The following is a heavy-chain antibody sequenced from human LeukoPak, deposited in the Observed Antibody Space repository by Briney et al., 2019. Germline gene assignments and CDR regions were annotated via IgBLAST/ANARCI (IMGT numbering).Heavy chain of an antibody. CDR1: GFTFSSWT. V-gene: IGHV3-21*06. CDR3: ARGRSITILRGVAISDGFDI. Sequence: PGGSLRLSCAASGFTFSSWTMNWVRQAPGKGLEWVSSIATSSDYIYYAGSLKGRFTISRDNAKNSLYLHMNSLRPDDTAVYYCARGRSITILRGVAISDGFDIWGQGTKVTVS. J-gene: IGHJ3*02. CDR2: IATSSDYI. D-gene: IGHD3-10*01.